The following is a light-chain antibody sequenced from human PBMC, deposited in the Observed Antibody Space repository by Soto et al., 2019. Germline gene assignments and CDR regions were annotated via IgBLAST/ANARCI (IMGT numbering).Light chain of an antibody. CDR1: SSDVGAYKY. J-gene: IGLJ3*02. Sequence: QSALTQPPSASGSPGQSVTISCTGTSSDVGAYKYVSWYQQYPGKAPKLMIYEVTKRPSGVPDRFSGSKSGNTASLTVSGLKAEDEVEYYCTSYVGNDIWVFGGG. CDR2: EVT. V-gene: IGLV2-8*01. CDR3: TSYVGNDIWV.